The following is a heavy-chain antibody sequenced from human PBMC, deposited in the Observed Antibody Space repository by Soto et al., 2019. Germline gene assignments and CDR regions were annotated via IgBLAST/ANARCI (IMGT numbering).Heavy chain of an antibody. J-gene: IGHJ4*02. CDR1: GYTFNSNW. CDR3: ARLQAAAGDNDLTFDY. V-gene: IGHV5-51*01. CDR2: IWPDDSDT. D-gene: IGHD6-13*01. Sequence: GESLKISCKGSGYTFNSNWIAWVRQMPGKGLEWMGIIWPDDSDTRYSPSFQGQVTISVDKSISTAYLQWSSLKASDTAMYYCARLQAAAGDNDLTFDYWGQGTLVTVSS.